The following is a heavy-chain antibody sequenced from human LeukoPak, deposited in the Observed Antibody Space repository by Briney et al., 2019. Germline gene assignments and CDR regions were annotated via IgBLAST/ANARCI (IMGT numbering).Heavy chain of an antibody. J-gene: IGHJ6*02. CDR3: ARDCSGGTCYSQYYYGMDV. V-gene: IGHV3-7*03. CDR1: EFSFSSYW. CDR2: IKQDGSEK. D-gene: IGHD2-15*01. Sequence: PGGSLRLSCAASEFSFSSYWMSWVRQAPGKGLEWVANIKQDGSEKYYVDSVKGRFTISRDNAKSSLYLQMNSLRAEDTAVYYCARDCSGGTCYSQYYYGMDVWGQGTTVTVSS.